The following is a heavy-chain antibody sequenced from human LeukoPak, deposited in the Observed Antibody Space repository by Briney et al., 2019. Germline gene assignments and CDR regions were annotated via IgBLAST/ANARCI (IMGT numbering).Heavy chain of an antibody. CDR1: GFIVDDYA. CDR3: AKDILSEQWHDAFDI. CDR2: ISGDGGST. V-gene: IGHV3-43*02. Sequence: GGSLRLSCAASGFIVDDYAMYWVRQAPGKGLEWVSLISGDGGSTYYADSVKGRFTISRDNSKNSLFLQMNILRTEDTALYYCAKDILSEQWHDAFDIWGQGTMVTVSS. J-gene: IGHJ3*02. D-gene: IGHD6-19*01.